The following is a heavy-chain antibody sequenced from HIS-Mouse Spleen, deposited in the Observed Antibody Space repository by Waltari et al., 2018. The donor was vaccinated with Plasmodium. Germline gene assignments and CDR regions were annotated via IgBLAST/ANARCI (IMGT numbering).Heavy chain of an antibody. Sequence: EVQLVESGGGLVQPGGSLRLSCAASGFTFSSYWMSWVRQAPGKGLEWVGNIKQDGREKYYVDSVKGRFTISRDNAKNSLYLQMNSLRAEDTAVYYCAREFGTGNWYFDLWGRGTLVTVSS. V-gene: IGHV3-7*01. CDR1: GFTFSSYW. D-gene: IGHD7-27*01. J-gene: IGHJ2*01. CDR3: AREFGTGNWYFDL. CDR2: IKQDGREK.